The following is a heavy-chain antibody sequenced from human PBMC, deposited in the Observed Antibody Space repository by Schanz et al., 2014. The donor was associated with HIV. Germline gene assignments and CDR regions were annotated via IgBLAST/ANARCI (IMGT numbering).Heavy chain of an antibody. D-gene: IGHD3-10*01. Sequence: QVRLVQSGGGVVQPGRSLRLSCAASGFTFSSYGMHWVRQAPGKGLEWVAVIWYDGSNKYYADSVKGRFTISRDNAKNSLYLQMNTLRAEDTAVYYCAREDGWFGDIYYFGLDVWGRGTTVTVSS. CDR3: AREDGWFGDIYYFGLDV. CDR2: IWYDGSNK. CDR1: GFTFSSYG. J-gene: IGHJ6*02. V-gene: IGHV3-33*01.